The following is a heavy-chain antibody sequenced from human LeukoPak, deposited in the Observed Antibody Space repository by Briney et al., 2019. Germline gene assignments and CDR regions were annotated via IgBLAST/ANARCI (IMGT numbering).Heavy chain of an antibody. CDR2: TYYRSKWYN. Sequence: SQTLSLTCAISGDSVSSNSAAWNWIRQSPSRGLEWLGRTYYRSKWYNDYAVSVKSRITINPDTSKNQFSLQLNSVTSEDTAVYYCARDGITMVRGVITRLYGMDVWGQGTTVTVSS. D-gene: IGHD3-10*01. J-gene: IGHJ6*02. CDR3: ARDGITMVRGVITRLYGMDV. V-gene: IGHV6-1*01. CDR1: GDSVSSNSAA.